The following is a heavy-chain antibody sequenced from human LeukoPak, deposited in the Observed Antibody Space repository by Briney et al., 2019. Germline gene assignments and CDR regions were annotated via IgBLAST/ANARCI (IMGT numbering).Heavy chain of an antibody. D-gene: IGHD2-15*01. J-gene: IGHJ5*01. Sequence: ASVKVSCKTSGYTFVRYYIHWVRQAPGQGLEWMGIINPRGGNTNYAQKLQGRVTMTRDMSTTTVYMELSSLRSEDSAVFYCARGSESPSSNILVLAATAFDSWGQGTLVTVSS. CDR3: ARGSESPSSNILVLAATAFDS. CDR2: INPRGGNT. CDR1: GYTFVRYY. V-gene: IGHV1-46*01.